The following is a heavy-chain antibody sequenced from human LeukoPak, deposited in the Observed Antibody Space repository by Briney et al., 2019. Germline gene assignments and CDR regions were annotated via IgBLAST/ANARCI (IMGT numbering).Heavy chain of an antibody. J-gene: IGHJ4*02. CDR3: AKVLQSRVTTAMVY. CDR1: GFTFSSYA. CDR2: ISGSGGST. V-gene: IGHV3-23*01. Sequence: GGSLRLSCAASGFTFSSYAMSWVRQAPGKGLEWVSAISGSGGSTYYADSVKGRFTISRDNSKNTLYLQMNSLRAEDTAVYYCAKVLQSRVTTAMVYWGQGTLVTVSS. D-gene: IGHD4-11*01.